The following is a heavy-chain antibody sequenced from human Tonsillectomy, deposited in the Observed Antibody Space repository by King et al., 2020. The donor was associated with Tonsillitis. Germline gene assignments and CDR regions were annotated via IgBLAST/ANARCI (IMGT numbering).Heavy chain of an antibody. V-gene: IGHV4-39*01. Sequence: LQLQEPGPGLVKPSETLSLTCTVSGGSISSSSYYWGWIRQPPGKGLEWIGSIYYSGSTYYNPSLKSRVTISVDTSKNQFSLKLSSVTAADTAVYYCDVGRDSVHCSGGSCYPYYFDYWGQGTLVTVSS. D-gene: IGHD2-15*01. CDR2: IYYSGST. J-gene: IGHJ4*02. CDR3: DVGRDSVHCSGGSCYPYYFDY. CDR1: GGSISSSSYY.